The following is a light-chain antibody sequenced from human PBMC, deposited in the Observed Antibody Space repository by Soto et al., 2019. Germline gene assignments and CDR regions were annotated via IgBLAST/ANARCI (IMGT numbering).Light chain of an antibody. CDR2: DNN. Sequence: QSVLTQPPSVSAAPGQKVTISCSGSSSNIGNNYVSWYQQLPGTAPKLLIYDNNKRPSGIPDRFSGSKSGTSATLGITGLQTGDEADYYCGTWDSSLSDLVFGGGTKLTVL. CDR1: SSNIGNNY. CDR3: GTWDSSLSDLV. V-gene: IGLV1-51*01. J-gene: IGLJ2*01.